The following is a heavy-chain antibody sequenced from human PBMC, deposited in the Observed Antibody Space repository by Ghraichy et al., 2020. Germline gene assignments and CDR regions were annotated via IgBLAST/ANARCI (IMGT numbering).Heavy chain of an antibody. CDR2: INSDGSST. V-gene: IGHV3-74*01. Sequence: GGSLNISCAASGFTFSSYWMHWVRQAPGKGLVWVSRINSDGSSTSYADSVKGRFTISRDNAKNTLYLQMNSLRAEDTAVYYCARDLLRFLEWWNGMDVWGQGTTVTVSS. D-gene: IGHD3-3*01. J-gene: IGHJ6*02. CDR1: GFTFSSYW. CDR3: ARDLLRFLEWWNGMDV.